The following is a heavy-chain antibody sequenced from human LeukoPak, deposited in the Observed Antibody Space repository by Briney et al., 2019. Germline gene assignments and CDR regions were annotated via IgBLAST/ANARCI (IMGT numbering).Heavy chain of an antibody. CDR2: ISSSSSYI. CDR1: GFTFSSYS. V-gene: IGHV3-21*01. J-gene: IGHJ3*02. Sequence: GGSLRLSCAASGFTFSSYSMNWVRQAPGKGLEWVSSISSSSSYIYYADSVKGRFTISRDNAKNSLYLQMNSLRAEDTAVYYCARDVSDSSPSDAFDIWGQGTMVTVSS. CDR3: ARDVSDSSPSDAFDI. D-gene: IGHD6-6*01.